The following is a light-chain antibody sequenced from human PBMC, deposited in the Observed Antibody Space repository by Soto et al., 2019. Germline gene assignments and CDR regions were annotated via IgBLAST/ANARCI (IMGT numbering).Light chain of an antibody. J-gene: IGKJ2*03. V-gene: IGKV3-15*01. Sequence: EIVMTQSPATLSVSPGERATLSCRASQSVETNVAWYQHQPAQTPRLLIYGASTRATGVPARFSGGGSGTEFTLTISNLQSEDFAVYYCQQYDDWPQYSFGQGTKVEVK. CDR2: GAS. CDR3: QQYDDWPQYS. CDR1: QSVETN.